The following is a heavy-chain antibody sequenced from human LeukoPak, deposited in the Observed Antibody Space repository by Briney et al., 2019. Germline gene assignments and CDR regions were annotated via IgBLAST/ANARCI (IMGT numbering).Heavy chain of an antibody. J-gene: IGHJ4*02. Sequence: PSETLSLTCAVYGGSFSGYYWTWIRQTPGKGLEWIGEINHRGSTNYNPSLESRVTISVDTSKNHVSLDLTSVTAADTAVYYCANGGWYRGYWGQGTLVTVST. D-gene: IGHD2-15*01. CDR3: ANGGWYRGY. V-gene: IGHV4-34*01. CDR1: GGSFSGYY. CDR2: INHRGST.